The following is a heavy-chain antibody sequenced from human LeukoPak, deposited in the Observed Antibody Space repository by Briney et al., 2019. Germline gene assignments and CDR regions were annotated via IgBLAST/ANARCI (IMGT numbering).Heavy chain of an antibody. CDR2: ISGSSGST. D-gene: IGHD3-9*01. CDR3: AKDPFDLEGSMVMDV. V-gene: IGHV3-23*01. Sequence: GGSLRLSCAASGFTFSSYAMSWVRQAPGKGLEWVSAISGSSGSTYYADSVKGRFTISRDNSKNTLYLQMNSLRAEDTAEYYCAKDPFDLEGSMVMDVWGQGTTVTVSS. J-gene: IGHJ6*02. CDR1: GFTFSSYA.